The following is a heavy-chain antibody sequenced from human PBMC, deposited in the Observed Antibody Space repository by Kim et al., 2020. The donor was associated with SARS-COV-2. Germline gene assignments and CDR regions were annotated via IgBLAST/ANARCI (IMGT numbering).Heavy chain of an antibody. V-gene: IGHV3-7*01. CDR3: AIPYRGGSFDI. J-gene: IGHJ3*02. D-gene: IGHD3-16*01. CDR2: IKQDASVI. Sequence: GGSLRLFCAASGFTFSSYWMSWVRQAPGKGLEWVASIKQDASVISYVDSVRGRFTISRDNAKNSLSLQMDSLRAEDTALYFCAIPYRGGSFDIWGQGTMV. CDR1: GFTFSSYW.